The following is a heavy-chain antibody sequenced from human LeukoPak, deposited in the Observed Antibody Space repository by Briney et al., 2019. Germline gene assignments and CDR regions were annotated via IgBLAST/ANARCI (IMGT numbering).Heavy chain of an antibody. CDR3: ASLTYYYDSSGYFTDY. Sequence: SETLSLTCTVSGGSISSYYWSWIRQPPGKGLEWIGYIYYSGSTYYNPSLKSRVTISVDTSKNQFSLKLSSVTAADTAVYYCASLTYYYDSSGYFTDYWGQGTLVTVSS. CDR1: GGSISSYY. V-gene: IGHV4-59*08. J-gene: IGHJ4*02. CDR2: IYYSGST. D-gene: IGHD3-22*01.